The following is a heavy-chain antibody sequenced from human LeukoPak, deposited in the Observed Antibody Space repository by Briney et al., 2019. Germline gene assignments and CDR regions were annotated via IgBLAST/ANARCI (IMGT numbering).Heavy chain of an antibody. CDR2: INPNSGGT. CDR1: GYTFTGYY. J-gene: IGHJ3*02. CDR3: ARDPITMIVGDAFDI. V-gene: IGHV1-2*02. Sequence: WGSVKVSCKASGYTFTGYYMHWVRQAPGQGLEWMGWINPNSGGTNYAQKFQGRVTMTRDTSISTAYMELSRLRSDDTAVYYCARDPITMIVGDAFDIWGQGTMVTVSS. D-gene: IGHD3-22*01.